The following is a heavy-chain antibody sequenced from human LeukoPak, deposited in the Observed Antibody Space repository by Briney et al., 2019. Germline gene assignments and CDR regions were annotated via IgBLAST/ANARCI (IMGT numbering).Heavy chain of an antibody. CDR2: INWNGGST. CDR1: GFTFDDYG. D-gene: IGHD1-14*01. J-gene: IGHJ4*02. CDR3: ARDLPWEPYGDY. V-gene: IGHV3-20*04. Sequence: GESLKISCAASGFTFDDYGMSWVRQAPGKGLEWVSGINWNGGSTGYADSVKGRFTISRDNAKNSLYLQMNSLRAEDTALYYCARDLPWEPYGDYWGQGTLVTVSS.